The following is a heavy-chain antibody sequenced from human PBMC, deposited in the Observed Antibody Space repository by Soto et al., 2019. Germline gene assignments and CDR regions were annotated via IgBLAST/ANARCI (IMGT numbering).Heavy chain of an antibody. D-gene: IGHD5-18*01. CDR2: ISAYNGNT. Sequence: ASVKVSCKASGYTFTSYGISWVRQAPGQGLEWMGWISAYNGNTNYAQKLQGRVTMTTDTSTSTAYMELRSLRSDDTAVYYCARDRGVGYSYGNYYYYGMDVWGQGTTVTVSS. V-gene: IGHV1-18*04. J-gene: IGHJ6*02. CDR3: ARDRGVGYSYGNYYYYGMDV. CDR1: GYTFTSYG.